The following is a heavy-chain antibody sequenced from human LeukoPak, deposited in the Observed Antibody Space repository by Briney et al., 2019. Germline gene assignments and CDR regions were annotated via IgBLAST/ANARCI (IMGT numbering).Heavy chain of an antibody. CDR1: GFTFSSYS. V-gene: IGHV3-48*02. D-gene: IGHD1-26*01. CDR3: ARVAVGATRVDFDY. J-gene: IGHJ4*02. CDR2: IRSSGSPI. Sequence: GGSLRLSCAASGFTFSSYSMTWVRQAPGRGLEWISYIRSSGSPIYYADSVRGRFTISKDNAKNSLYLQMNSLRDEDTAVYYCARVAVGATRVDFDYWGQGTLVTVSS.